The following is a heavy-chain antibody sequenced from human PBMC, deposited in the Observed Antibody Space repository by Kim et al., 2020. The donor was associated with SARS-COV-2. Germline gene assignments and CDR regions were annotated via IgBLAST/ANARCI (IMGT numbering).Heavy chain of an antibody. CDR2: ISHRGET. V-gene: IGHV3-48*02. Sequence: GGSLRLSCATSGFTFSIYRMNWVRQAPGKGLEWVSQISHRGETYYADSVKGRFTISRDNAKNSLFLHMNSLRDEDTAVYYCARDSSHDSWGQGTLVTVSS. CDR1: GFTFSIYR. J-gene: IGHJ4*02. CDR3: ARDSSHDS. D-gene: IGHD2-2*01.